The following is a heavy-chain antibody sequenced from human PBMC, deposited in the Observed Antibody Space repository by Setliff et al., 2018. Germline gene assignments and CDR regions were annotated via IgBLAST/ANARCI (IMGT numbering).Heavy chain of an antibody. V-gene: IGHV1-69*13. J-gene: IGHJ6*03. CDR3: VGGQPLVRKYYYYMDV. CDR1: GGTFSSYV. CDR2: IIPMFGT. Sequence: ASVKVSCKASGGTFSSYVISWVREAPGQGLEWMGGIIPMFGTNYAQKFQGRVTITADESTSTAYMELSSLGSEDTAVYYCVGGQPLVRKYYYYMDVWGKGTTVTVSS. D-gene: IGHD3-10*01.